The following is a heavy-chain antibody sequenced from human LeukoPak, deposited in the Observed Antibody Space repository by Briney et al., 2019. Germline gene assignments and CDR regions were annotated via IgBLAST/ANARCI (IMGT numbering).Heavy chain of an antibody. V-gene: IGHV4-59*01. Sequence: SETLSLTCTVSGGSIGSYYWSWIRQPPGKGLEWIGYIYYSGSTNYNPSLNSRATISVDTSKNQFSLKLSSVTAADTAVYYCARSFSSSWIRFDFWGQGTLVTVSS. D-gene: IGHD6-13*01. J-gene: IGHJ4*02. CDR3: ARSFSSSWIRFDF. CDR1: GGSIGSYY. CDR2: IYYSGST.